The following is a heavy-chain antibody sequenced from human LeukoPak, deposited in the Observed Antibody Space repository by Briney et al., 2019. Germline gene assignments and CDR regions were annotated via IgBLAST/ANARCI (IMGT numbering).Heavy chain of an antibody. CDR3: ARDQTTVVAP. Sequence: ASVKVSCTASGYTFTGYYMHWVRQAPGQGLEWMGWINPNSGGTNCAQKFQGRVTMTRDTSISTAYMELSRLRSDDTAVYYCARDQTTVVAPWGQGTLVTVSS. V-gene: IGHV1-2*02. D-gene: IGHD4-23*01. CDR2: INPNSGGT. CDR1: GYTFTGYY. J-gene: IGHJ5*02.